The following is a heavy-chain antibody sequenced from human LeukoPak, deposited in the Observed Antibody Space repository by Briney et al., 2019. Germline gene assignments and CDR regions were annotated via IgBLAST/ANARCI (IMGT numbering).Heavy chain of an antibody. V-gene: IGHV3-43*02. CDR1: GFTFDDYA. Sequence: GGSLRLSCAASGFTFDDYAMHWVRQAPGKGLEWVSLISGDGNTYYADSVKGRFTISRDNSKNSLYLQMNSLRTEDTALYYCAKAPGYYYSYYIDVWGKGTTATVSS. CDR2: ISGDGNT. J-gene: IGHJ6*03. CDR3: AKAPGYYYSYYIDV.